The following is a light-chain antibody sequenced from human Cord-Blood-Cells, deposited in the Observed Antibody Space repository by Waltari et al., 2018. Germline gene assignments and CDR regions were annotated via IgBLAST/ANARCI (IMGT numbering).Light chain of an antibody. CDR1: QSVSGSY. CDR3: QQYGSSPT. V-gene: IGKV3-20*01. J-gene: IGKJ2*01. Sequence: EIVLTQSPGTLSLSPGERATLSCRASQSVSGSYLAWYQKKPGQAPRLLIYGASSRATGIPDRFSGSGSGTDFTLTISRLEPEDFAVYYCQQYGSSPTFGQGTKLEIK. CDR2: GAS.